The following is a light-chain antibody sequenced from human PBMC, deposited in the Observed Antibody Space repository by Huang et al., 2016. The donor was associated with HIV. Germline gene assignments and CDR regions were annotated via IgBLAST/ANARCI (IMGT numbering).Light chain of an antibody. J-gene: IGKJ1*01. V-gene: IGKV1-33*01. Sequence: DIQMTQSPSSLSASLGDKVTITCQASLDIHNYLNWYQQKPGKVPKLLLSDACDLETGVPPRFSGSRSGTNFTLTVSSLQAEDIGTYYCQQYDTLPLTFGQGTNVEI. CDR1: LDIHNY. CDR3: QQYDTLPLT. CDR2: DAC.